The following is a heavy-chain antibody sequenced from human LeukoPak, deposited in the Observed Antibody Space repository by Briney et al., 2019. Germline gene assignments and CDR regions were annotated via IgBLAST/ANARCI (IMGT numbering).Heavy chain of an antibody. Sequence: GASVKVSCKASGGTFSSYAISWLRQAPGQGLEWMGGIIPIFGTANYAQKFQGRVTITTDESTSTAYMELSSLRSEDTAVYYCARVYGYSYGIFDYWGQGTLVTVSS. D-gene: IGHD5-18*01. CDR3: ARVYGYSYGIFDY. J-gene: IGHJ4*02. V-gene: IGHV1-69*05. CDR2: IIPIFGTA. CDR1: GGTFSSYA.